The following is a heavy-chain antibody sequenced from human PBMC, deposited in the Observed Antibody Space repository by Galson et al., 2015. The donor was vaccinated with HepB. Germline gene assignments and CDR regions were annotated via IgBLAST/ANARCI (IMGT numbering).Heavy chain of an antibody. CDR3: AREIDCSSTSCYVGNWFDP. CDR1: GYTFTSYD. V-gene: IGHV1-8*01. J-gene: IGHJ5*02. D-gene: IGHD2-2*01. CDR2: MNPNSGNT. Sequence: SVKVSCKASGYTFTSYDINWVRQATGQGLEWMGWMNPNSGNTGYAQKFQGRVTMTRNTSISTAYMELSSLRSEDTAVYYCAREIDCSSTSCYVGNWFDPWGQGTLVTVSS.